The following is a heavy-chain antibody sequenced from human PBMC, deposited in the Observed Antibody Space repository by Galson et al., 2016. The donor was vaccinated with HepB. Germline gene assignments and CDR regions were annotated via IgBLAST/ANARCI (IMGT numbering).Heavy chain of an antibody. CDR2: IRSKAYGGTR. V-gene: IGHV3-49*03. Sequence: SLRLSCAASGFTFGDYAMSWFRQAPGKGLEWVGFIRSKAYGGTREYAASVKGRLTISRDDSKSIAYLEMNSPKTEDTAVYYCTGGRGSSGWYMYFDYWGQGTRVTVSS. J-gene: IGHJ4*02. CDR3: TGGRGSSGWYMYFDY. CDR1: GFTFGDYA. D-gene: IGHD6-19*01.